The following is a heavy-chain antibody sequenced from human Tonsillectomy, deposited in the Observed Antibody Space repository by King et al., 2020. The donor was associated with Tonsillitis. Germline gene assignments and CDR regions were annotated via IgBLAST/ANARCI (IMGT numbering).Heavy chain of an antibody. CDR2: ISYDGSIK. CDR1: GFTFSSYA. Sequence: VQLVESGGGVVQPGRSLRLSCAASGFTFSSYAMHWVRQAPGKGLEWVAVISYDGSIKYYADSVKGRFTISRDNSKNTLYLQMNSLRAEDTAVYYCAREGGGCQGDCGYYYYGMDVWGQGTTGTVSS. V-gene: IGHV3-30*04. D-gene: IGHD2-21*02. J-gene: IGHJ6*02. CDR3: AREGGGCQGDCGYYYYGMDV.